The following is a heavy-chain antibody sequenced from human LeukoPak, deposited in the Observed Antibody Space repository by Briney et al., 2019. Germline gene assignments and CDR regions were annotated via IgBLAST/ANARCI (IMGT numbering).Heavy chain of an antibody. D-gene: IGHD1-26*01. CDR1: GFTFSNYA. CDR2: ISLSGGYT. J-gene: IGHJ5*02. V-gene: IGHV3-23*01. CDR3: AKDIRDSGNYGWFVP. Sequence: PGGSLRLSCAAPGFTFSNYAMSWVRQTPGKGLEWVSSISLSGGYTYYADSMKGRFTISRDNSKNTLYLQMNSLRAEDTALYYCAKDIRDSGNYGWFVPWGQGTLVTVSS.